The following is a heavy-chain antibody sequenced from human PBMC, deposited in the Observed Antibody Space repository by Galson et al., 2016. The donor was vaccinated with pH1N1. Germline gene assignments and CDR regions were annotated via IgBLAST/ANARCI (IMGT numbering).Heavy chain of an antibody. V-gene: IGHV1-69*13. J-gene: IGHJ2*01. Sequence: SVKFSCKASGGTFGSFGINWVRQAPGQGLEWMGGITPIFNTAKYARNFQGRVTITADESTTTAYMELSSLRSDDMAVYFCAREDYYDTDLSDWYFDLWGRGTLLTVSS. CDR2: ITPIFNTA. CDR1: GGTFGSFG. D-gene: IGHD3-22*01. CDR3: AREDYYDTDLSDWYFDL.